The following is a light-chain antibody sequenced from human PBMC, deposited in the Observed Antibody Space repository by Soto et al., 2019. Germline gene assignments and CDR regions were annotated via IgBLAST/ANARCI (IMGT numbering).Light chain of an antibody. CDR1: SSDIGGYNF. V-gene: IGLV2-8*01. CDR3: SSHGGSNNPYV. CDR2: DVT. Sequence: QSALTQPPSASGSPGQSVAISCTGTSSDIGGYNFVSWYQQHPGKAPKLMIYDVTKRPSGVPDRFSGSKSGNTATLSVSGLQAEDEADYYCSSHGGSNNPYVFGPGTKVTVL. J-gene: IGLJ1*01.